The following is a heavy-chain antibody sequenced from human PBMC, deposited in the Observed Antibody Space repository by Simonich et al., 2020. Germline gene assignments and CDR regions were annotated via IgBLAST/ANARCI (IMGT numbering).Heavy chain of an antibody. Sequence: QVQLVQSGAEVKKPGASVKVSCKASGYTFTGSYLHWVRQAPGQGLEGMERHNPNSGGTNYAQNVQGRGTMTRETSISTAYMELSRLRSDDTAVYYCARDRAARYYYYYYMDVWGKGTTVTVSS. D-gene: IGHD6-6*01. V-gene: IGHV1-2*06. CDR3: ARDRAARYYYYYYMDV. CDR2: HNPNSGGT. CDR1: GYTFTGSY. J-gene: IGHJ6*03.